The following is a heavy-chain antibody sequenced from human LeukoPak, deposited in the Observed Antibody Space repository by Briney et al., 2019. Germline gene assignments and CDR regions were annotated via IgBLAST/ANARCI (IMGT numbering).Heavy chain of an antibody. D-gene: IGHD5-12*01. CDR3: ARVVQGRLRSSPDAFDI. CDR2: ISSTTSTI. CDR1: GFTFSNYS. Sequence: GGSLRLSCAAFGFTFSNYSFNWVRQAPGKGLEWVSYISSTTSTIDYTDSVKGRFTISRDNAKKSLYLQMDSLRAEDTAVYYCARVVQGRLRSSPDAFDIWGQGTMVTVSP. J-gene: IGHJ3*02. V-gene: IGHV3-48*01.